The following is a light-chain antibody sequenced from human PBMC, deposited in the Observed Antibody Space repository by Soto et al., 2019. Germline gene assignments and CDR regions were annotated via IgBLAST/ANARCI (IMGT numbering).Light chain of an antibody. J-gene: IGKJ5*01. V-gene: IGKV1-5*03. Sequence: DIQMTQSPSTLSASVGDTVTITCRASRNINIWLAWYQQKPGKAPNLLIYKASNLESGVPSRFSGSGSGTEFTLTISSLQPDDSATYYCQKCDSYPITFGQGTRLEIK. CDR1: RNINIW. CDR2: KAS. CDR3: QKCDSYPIT.